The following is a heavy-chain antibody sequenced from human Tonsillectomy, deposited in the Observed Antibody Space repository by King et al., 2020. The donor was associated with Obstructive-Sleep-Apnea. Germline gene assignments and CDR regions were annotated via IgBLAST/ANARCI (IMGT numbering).Heavy chain of an antibody. CDR1: GGSISSGDYY. J-gene: IGHJ4*02. Sequence: QMQESGPGLVKPSQTMSLTCTVSGGSISSGDYYWSWIRQPPGKGLEWIGYIFYSGSTYYNSSLKSRVIISVDTSKNQVSLKLSSVTAADTAVYYCARESHYFFDYWGQGALVTVSS. CDR3: ARESHYFFDY. V-gene: IGHV4-30-4*01. CDR2: IFYSGST.